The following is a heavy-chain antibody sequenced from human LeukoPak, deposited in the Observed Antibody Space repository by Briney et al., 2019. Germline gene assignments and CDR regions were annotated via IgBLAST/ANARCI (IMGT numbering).Heavy chain of an antibody. CDR3: ARAYYVWGSYRYRYFDY. J-gene: IGHJ4*02. Sequence: SETLSLTCTVSGGSISSSSYYWGWIRQPPGKGLEWIGSIYYSGSTYYNPSLKSRVTISVDTSKNQFSLKLSSVTAADTAVYYCARAYYVWGSYRYRYFDYWGQGTLVTVSS. V-gene: IGHV4-39*01. CDR2: IYYSGST. CDR1: GGSISSSSYY. D-gene: IGHD3-16*02.